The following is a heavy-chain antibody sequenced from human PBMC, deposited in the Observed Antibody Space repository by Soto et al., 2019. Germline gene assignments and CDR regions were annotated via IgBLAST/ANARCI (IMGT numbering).Heavy chain of an antibody. Sequence: GQLVESGGGLVQPGDSLRLSCAASGFTFSSYWMTWVRQAPGKGLEWVANIGLDGSEKHFVDSVKGRFTISRDNAKNSLYLQMNFLGAEDTAIYYCARGGSDMDVWGKGTTVTVSS. CDR2: IGLDGSEK. D-gene: IGHD3-10*01. J-gene: IGHJ6*03. V-gene: IGHV3-7*01. CDR3: ARGGSDMDV. CDR1: GFTFSSYW.